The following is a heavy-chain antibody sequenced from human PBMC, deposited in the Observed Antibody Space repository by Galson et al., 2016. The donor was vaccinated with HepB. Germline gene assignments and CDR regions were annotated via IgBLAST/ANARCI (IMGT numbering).Heavy chain of an antibody. CDR2: ISAYTGNT. CDR1: GYTFSSSR. J-gene: IGHJ4*02. V-gene: IGHV1-18*04. Sequence: SVKVSCKASGYTFSSSRINWVRQAPGQGLEWMGWISAYTGNTDYAQKFQGRVTMTTDTSTSTAYMELRSLRSDDTAVYYCARKYTQAAATVDYWGQGTLVTVSS. D-gene: IGHD6-25*01. CDR3: ARKYTQAAATVDY.